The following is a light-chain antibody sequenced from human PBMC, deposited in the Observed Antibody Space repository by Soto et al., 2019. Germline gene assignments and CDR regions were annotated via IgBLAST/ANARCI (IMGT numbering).Light chain of an antibody. Sequence: EIVMTQSPPSLSLSPGETATLSWRASQTVLSNLAWYQQKPGQAPRLLIYGASTRATGIPARFSGSGSGTEFTLTISSLQSEDFAVYYCQQYNNWPITFGQGTRLEIK. CDR1: QTVLSN. J-gene: IGKJ5*01. V-gene: IGKV3-15*01. CDR2: GAS. CDR3: QQYNNWPIT.